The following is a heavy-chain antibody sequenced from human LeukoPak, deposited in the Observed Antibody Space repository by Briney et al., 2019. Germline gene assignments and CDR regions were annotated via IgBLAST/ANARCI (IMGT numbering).Heavy chain of an antibody. CDR1: GSTFSSYA. Sequence: GGSLRLSCAASGSTFSSYAMSWVRQAPGKGLEWVANIKQDGSEKYYVDSVKGRFTISRDNAKNSLYLQMNSLRAEDTAVYYCARSITIFGVVTGTDVWGKGTTVTVSS. V-gene: IGHV3-7*01. CDR2: IKQDGSEK. J-gene: IGHJ6*04. CDR3: ARSITIFGVVTGTDV. D-gene: IGHD3-3*01.